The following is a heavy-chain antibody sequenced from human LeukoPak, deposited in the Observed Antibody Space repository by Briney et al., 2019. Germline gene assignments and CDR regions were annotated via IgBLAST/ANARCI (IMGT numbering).Heavy chain of an antibody. CDR2: ISGSGGST. J-gene: IGHJ4*02. CDR3: ARDRTAVAGLFDY. V-gene: IGHV3-23*01. Sequence: PGGSLRLSCAASGFTFSSYAMSWVRQAPGKGLEWVSAISGSGGSTYYADSVKGRFTISRDNAKNSLYLQMNSLRAEDTAVYYCARDRTAVAGLFDYWGQGTLVTVSS. D-gene: IGHD6-19*01. CDR1: GFTFSSYA.